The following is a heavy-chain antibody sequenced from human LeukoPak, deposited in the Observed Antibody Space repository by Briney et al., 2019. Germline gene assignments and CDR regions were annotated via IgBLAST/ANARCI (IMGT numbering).Heavy chain of an antibody. CDR2: IYYSGST. Sequence: SETLSLTCTVSGGSISSSSYYWGWIRQPPGKGLEWIGSIYYSGSTYYNPSLKSRVTISVDTSKNQFSLKLSSVTAADTAVYYCARLDRLGAFDIWGQGTRVTVSS. CDR1: GGSISSSSYY. CDR3: ARLDRLGAFDI. J-gene: IGHJ3*02. D-gene: IGHD6-19*01. V-gene: IGHV4-39*01.